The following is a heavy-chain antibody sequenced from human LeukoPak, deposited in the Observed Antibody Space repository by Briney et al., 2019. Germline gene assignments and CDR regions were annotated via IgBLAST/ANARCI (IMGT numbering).Heavy chain of an antibody. V-gene: IGHV1-46*01. D-gene: IGHD1-14*01. CDR1: GYTFTSYY. CDR3: ARVEPVAGSFDY. CDR2: INPSGGST. Sequence: ASVKVSCKASGYTFTSYYMHWVRQAPGQGLEWMGIINPSGGSTSYAQKFQGRVTMTRDTSTSTVTMELSSLTSEDTAVYYCARVEPVAGSFDYWGQGTLVTGSS. J-gene: IGHJ4*02.